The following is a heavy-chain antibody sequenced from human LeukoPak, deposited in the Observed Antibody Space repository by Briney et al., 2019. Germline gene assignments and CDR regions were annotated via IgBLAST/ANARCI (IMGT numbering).Heavy chain of an antibody. Sequence: SEALSLTCTVSGGSISSYYWSWIRQPPGKGLEWIGYIYYSGSTNYNPSLKSRVTISVDTSKNQFSLKLSSVTAADTAVYYCARVYYDSSGYYTFDYWGQGTLVTVSS. CDR1: GGSISSYY. CDR2: IYYSGST. J-gene: IGHJ4*02. V-gene: IGHV4-59*01. CDR3: ARVYYDSSGYYTFDY. D-gene: IGHD3-22*01.